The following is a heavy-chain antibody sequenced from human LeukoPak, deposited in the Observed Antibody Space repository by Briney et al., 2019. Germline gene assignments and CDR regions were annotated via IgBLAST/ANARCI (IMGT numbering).Heavy chain of an antibody. V-gene: IGHV3-23*01. CDR3: EKGSSSYYFAFDI. Sequence: GGSLRLSCAASGFTFSNYAMSWVRQAPGKGLEWASGISGSGGSTYYADCVKGRFTISRYNSKNTLYMQMNSLSAEDTDVYSCEKGSSSYYFAFDIWGQGTMVTVSS. CDR1: GFTFSNYA. J-gene: IGHJ3*02. CDR2: ISGSGGST. D-gene: IGHD6-13*01.